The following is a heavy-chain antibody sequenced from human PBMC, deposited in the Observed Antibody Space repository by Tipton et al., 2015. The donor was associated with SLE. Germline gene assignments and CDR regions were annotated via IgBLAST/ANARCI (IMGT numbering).Heavy chain of an antibody. CDR3: ARRLEVWSGYSNGAFDV. CDR2: IYPSGSA. CDR1: GASISSYY. D-gene: IGHD3-3*01. Sequence: TLSLTCTVSGASISSYYWSWIRQPPGKGLEWIGYIYPSGSANYNPSLKSRVTISLDTPKNQFSLRLSSVTAADTAVYYCARRLEVWSGYSNGAFDVWGQGTMATVSS. V-gene: IGHV4-4*08. J-gene: IGHJ3*01.